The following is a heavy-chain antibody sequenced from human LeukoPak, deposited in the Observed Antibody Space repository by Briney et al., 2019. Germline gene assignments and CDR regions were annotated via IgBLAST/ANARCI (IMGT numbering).Heavy chain of an antibody. V-gene: IGHV4-59*01. CDR1: GGSISSYY. CDR2: IYYSGST. D-gene: IGHD5-18*01. J-gene: IGHJ4*02. Sequence: SETLSLTCTVSGGSISSYYWSWIRQPPGKGLEWIGYIYYSGSTNYNPSLKGRVTISVDTSKNQFSLKLSSVTAADTAVYYCARGGYSYGFDYWGQGTLVTVSS. CDR3: ARGGYSYGFDY.